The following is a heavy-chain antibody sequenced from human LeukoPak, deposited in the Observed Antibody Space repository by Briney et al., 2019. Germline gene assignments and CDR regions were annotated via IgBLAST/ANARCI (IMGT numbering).Heavy chain of an antibody. J-gene: IGHJ5*02. CDR3: ARIGDSSSWYTGVLWFDP. CDR1: GGSISSGSYY. Sequence: SETLSLTCNVSGGSISSGSYYWGWIRQPPGKGLEWIGSIYYSGSTYYNPSLKSRVTISVDTSKNQFSLKLSSVTAADTAVYYCARIGDSSSWYTGVLWFDPWGQGTLVTVSS. V-gene: IGHV4-39*01. CDR2: IYYSGST. D-gene: IGHD6-13*01.